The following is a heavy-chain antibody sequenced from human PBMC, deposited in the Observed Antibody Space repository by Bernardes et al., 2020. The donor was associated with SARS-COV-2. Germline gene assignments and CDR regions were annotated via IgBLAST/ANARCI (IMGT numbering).Heavy chain of an antibody. V-gene: IGHV3-23*01. J-gene: IGHJ1*01. Sequence: GGSLRLSCAASGFTFSSYWMSWVRQAPGKGLEWVSAISGSGGSTYYADSVKGRFTISRDNSKNTLYLQMNSLRAEDTAVYYCAKVGEYYDSSGYYRAPEYFQHWGQGTLVTVSS. CDR1: GFTFSSYW. D-gene: IGHD3-22*01. CDR2: ISGSGGST. CDR3: AKVGEYYDSSGYYRAPEYFQH.